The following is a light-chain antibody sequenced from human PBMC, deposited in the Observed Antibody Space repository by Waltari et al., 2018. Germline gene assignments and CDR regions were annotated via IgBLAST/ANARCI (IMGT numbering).Light chain of an antibody. Sequence: QSVLTQPPSVSAAPGQRVTISCSGSSPNIGNNYVSWYQQLPGTAPKLLIYDNDKRFSGIPDRFSGSKSGTSATLGISGLQTEDEADYYCGTWDTSLSAGPVFGGGTKLTVL. J-gene: IGLJ3*02. CDR1: SPNIGNNY. CDR2: DND. V-gene: IGLV1-51*01. CDR3: GTWDTSLSAGPV.